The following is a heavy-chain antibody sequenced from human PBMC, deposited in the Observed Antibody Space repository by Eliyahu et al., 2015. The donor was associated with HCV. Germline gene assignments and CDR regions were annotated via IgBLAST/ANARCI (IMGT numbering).Heavy chain of an antibody. CDR3: ARDLRDPRYVYFDY. CDR1: GFTFSSYG. CDR2: IWYDGSNK. J-gene: IGHJ4*02. D-gene: IGHD2-8*01. V-gene: IGHV3-33*01. Sequence: QVQLVESGGGLVQPGRSLRLSCAASGFTFSSYGMHWVRQAPGKGLEWVAVIWYDGSNKYYADSVKGRFTISRDNSKNTLYLQMNSLRAEHTAVYYCARDLRDPRYVYFDYWGQGTLVTVSS.